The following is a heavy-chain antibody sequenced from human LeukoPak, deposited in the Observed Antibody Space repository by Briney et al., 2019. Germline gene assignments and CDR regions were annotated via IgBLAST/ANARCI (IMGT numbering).Heavy chain of an antibody. D-gene: IGHD4-11*01. J-gene: IGHJ5*02. CDR2: IKGDGSET. CDR1: GFNFSPYW. Sequence: GGSLRLSCRASGFNFSPYWMSWVRQAPGKGPEWVANIKGDGSETFYVNSVEGRFTISRDNAKSSLFLQMNSLSADDTAVYYCAKDAQVYSTYDWRWFDPWGQGTLVTVSS. CDR3: AKDAQVYSTYDWRWFDP. V-gene: IGHV3-7*01.